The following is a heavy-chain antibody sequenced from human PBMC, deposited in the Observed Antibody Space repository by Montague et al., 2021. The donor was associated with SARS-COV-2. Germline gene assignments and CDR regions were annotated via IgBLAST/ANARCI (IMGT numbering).Heavy chain of an antibody. CDR1: GASVNSGYYF. Sequence: TLSLTCTVSGASVNSGYYFWTWLRQPVGETLEWFGRFYSSGSTTHNLSLKSRVTMSSVTSENQFSLRLSSVTASDTAVYYCAKEGGKMVFDQWGQGTLVTVSS. CDR3: AKEGGKMVFDQ. V-gene: IGHV4-61*02. D-gene: IGHD2-8*01. CDR2: FYSSGST. J-gene: IGHJ4*02.